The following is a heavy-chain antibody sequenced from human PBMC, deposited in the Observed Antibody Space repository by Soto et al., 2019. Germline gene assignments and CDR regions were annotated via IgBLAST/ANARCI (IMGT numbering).Heavy chain of an antibody. CDR3: ARGKLIQLWSIDAFDI. V-gene: IGHV4-31*03. D-gene: IGHD5-18*01. Sequence: QVQLQESGPGLVKPSQTLSLTCTVSGGSISSGGYYWSWIRQHPGKGLEWIGYIYYSGSTYYNPSLKSRVTISVDTSRNQFSLKLSSVTAADTAVYYCARGKLIQLWSIDAFDICGQGTMVTVSS. J-gene: IGHJ3*02. CDR2: IYYSGST. CDR1: GGSISSGGYY.